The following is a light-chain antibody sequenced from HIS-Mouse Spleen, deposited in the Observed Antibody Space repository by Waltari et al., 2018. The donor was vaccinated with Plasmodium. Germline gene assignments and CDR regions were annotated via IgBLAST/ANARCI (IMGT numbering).Light chain of an antibody. CDR1: QSVNSSY. CDR2: GAS. V-gene: IGKV3-20*01. Sequence: EIVLTQSTGTLSLSPGERATLSCRASQSVNSSYLAWYQQKPGQAPRLLIYGASSRATGIPDRFSGSGSGTDFTLTISRLEPEDFAVYYCQQYGSSRFTFGPGTKVDIK. CDR3: QQYGSSRFT. J-gene: IGKJ3*01.